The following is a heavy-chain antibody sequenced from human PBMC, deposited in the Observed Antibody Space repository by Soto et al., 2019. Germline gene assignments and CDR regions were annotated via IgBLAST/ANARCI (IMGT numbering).Heavy chain of an antibody. V-gene: IGHV4-59*01. J-gene: IGHJ6*04. D-gene: IGHD5-12*01. CDR2: IYYSGST. CDR1: GGSISSYY. Sequence: PSETLSLTCTVSGGSISSYYWSWIRQPPGKGLEWIGYIYYSGSTNYNPSLKSRVTISVDTSKNQFSLKLGSVTAADTAVYYCARVLSGYDLGDVWGKGTTVTVSS. CDR3: ARVLSGYDLGDV.